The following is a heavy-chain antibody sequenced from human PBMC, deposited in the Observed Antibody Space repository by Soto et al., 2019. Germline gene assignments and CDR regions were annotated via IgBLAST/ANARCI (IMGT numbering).Heavy chain of an antibody. D-gene: IGHD2-15*01. CDR3: ARRKGDVNVVAVPSDAFDI. CDR2: INAGNGNT. CDR1: GYTFTSYA. J-gene: IGHJ3*02. Sequence: ASVKVSSKASGYTFTSYAMHWVRQAPGQRLEWMGWINAGNGNTKYSQKFQGRVTITRDTSASTAYMELSSLRSEDTAVYYCARRKGDVNVVAVPSDAFDIWGHGTMVTVSS. V-gene: IGHV1-3*01.